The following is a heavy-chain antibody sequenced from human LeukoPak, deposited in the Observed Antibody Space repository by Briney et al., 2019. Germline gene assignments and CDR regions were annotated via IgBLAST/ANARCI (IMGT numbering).Heavy chain of an antibody. V-gene: IGHV1-69*01. D-gene: IGHD6-19*01. J-gene: IGHJ6*02. CDR3: ARVRSGWNGATYYYYGMDV. Sequence: PKASVKVSCKASGGTFSSYAISWVRQAPGQGLEWMGGIIPIFGTANYAQKFQGRVTITADESTSTAYMELSSLRSEDTAVYYCARVRSGWNGATYYYYGMDVWGQGTTVTVSS. CDR1: GGTFSSYA. CDR2: IIPIFGTA.